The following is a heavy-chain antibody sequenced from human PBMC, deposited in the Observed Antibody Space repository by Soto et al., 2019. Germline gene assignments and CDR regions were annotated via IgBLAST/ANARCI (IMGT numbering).Heavy chain of an antibody. J-gene: IGHJ4*02. D-gene: IGHD5-18*01. Sequence: QVQLVQSGAEVKKPGASVKISCKASGYTFTYYHVHWVRQAPGQGLEWMGIINPNRGDTTYAKDVQGRVPRTSDTSTSTVYLEKSSLRSQDTALYYGARVPYSYGFLFCLDYWGQGTLVTVSS. V-gene: IGHV1-46*01. CDR3: ARVPYSYGFLFCLDY. CDR1: GYTFTYYH. CDR2: INPNRGDT.